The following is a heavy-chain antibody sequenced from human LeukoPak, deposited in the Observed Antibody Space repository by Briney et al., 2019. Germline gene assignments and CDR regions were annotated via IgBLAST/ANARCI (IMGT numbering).Heavy chain of an antibody. J-gene: IGHJ4*02. CDR2: ISAYNGNT. V-gene: IGHV1-18*04. CDR3: ARTPPRERVGAILPRVFDY. Sequence: ASVKVSCKASGYTFTGYYMHWVRQAPGQGLEWMGWISAYNGNTNYARKLQGRVTVTTDTSTSTAYMELRSLRSDDTAVYYCARTPPRERVGAILPRVFDYWGQGTLVTVSS. CDR1: GYTFTGYY. D-gene: IGHD1-26*01.